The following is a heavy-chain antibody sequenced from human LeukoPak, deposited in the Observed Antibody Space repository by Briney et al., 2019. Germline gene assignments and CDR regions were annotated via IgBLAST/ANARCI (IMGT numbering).Heavy chain of an antibody. CDR3: ARHAMARFGELSPDY. Sequence: GESLKISCKGSGYSFTSYWIGWVRQMPGKGLEWMGIIYPGDSDTRYSPSFQGQVTISADKSISTAYLQWGSLKASDTAMYYCARHAMARFGELSPDYWGQGTLVTVSS. CDR2: IYPGDSDT. J-gene: IGHJ4*02. CDR1: GYSFTSYW. V-gene: IGHV5-51*01. D-gene: IGHD3-10*01.